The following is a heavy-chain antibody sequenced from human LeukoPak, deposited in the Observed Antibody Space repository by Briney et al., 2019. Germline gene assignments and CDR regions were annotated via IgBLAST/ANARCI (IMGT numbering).Heavy chain of an antibody. V-gene: IGHV4-59*01. CDR3: ARFSSSDWFDP. CDR2: IYYSGST. J-gene: IGHJ5*02. CDR1: GGSISSYY. D-gene: IGHD2-15*01. Sequence: SETLSVTCTVSGGSISSYYWSWIRQPPGKGLEWIGYIYYSGSTNYNPSLKSRVTISVDTSKNQFSLKLSSVTAADTAVYYCARFSSSDWFDPWGQGTLVTVSS.